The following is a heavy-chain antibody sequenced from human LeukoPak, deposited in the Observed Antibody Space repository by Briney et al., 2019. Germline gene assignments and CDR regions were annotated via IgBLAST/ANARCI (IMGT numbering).Heavy chain of an antibody. J-gene: IGHJ3*02. CDR3: ASYGGNSPDAFDI. CDR2: ITSTSSDI. D-gene: IGHD4-23*01. CDR1: EFTFSSHA. V-gene: IGHV3-21*01. Sequence: GGSLRLSCAASEFTFSSHAMIWVRQAPGKGLEWVSSITSTSSDIFYTDSVKGRFTISRDNAKSSLYLQMNSLRAEDTAVYYCASYGGNSPDAFDIWGQGTMVTVSS.